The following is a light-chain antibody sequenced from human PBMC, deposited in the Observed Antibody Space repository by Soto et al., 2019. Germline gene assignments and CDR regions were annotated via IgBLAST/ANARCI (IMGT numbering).Light chain of an antibody. Sequence: DIQMTQSPSSVSASVGDRVTITCRASQDISKWLAWFQQRPGKAPKLLMYSGSTLQSGVPSRFIGSGSVTEFILTISSLQPEDFATYYCQQTNSFPLTFGGGTKVEIK. CDR2: SGS. CDR1: QDISKW. J-gene: IGKJ4*02. CDR3: QQTNSFPLT. V-gene: IGKV1-12*01.